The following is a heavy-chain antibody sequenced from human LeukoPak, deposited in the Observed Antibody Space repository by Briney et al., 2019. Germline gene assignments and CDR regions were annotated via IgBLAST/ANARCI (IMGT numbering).Heavy chain of an antibody. J-gene: IGHJ6*02. CDR1: GSTFTSYG. Sequence: GASVKVSCKVSGSTFTSYGISWVRQAPGQGLEWMGWISAYNGNTNYAQRLQGRVTMTTDTSTSTAYMELRSLRSDDTAVYYCARGIAVAVVYYYGLDVWGQGTTVTVSS. CDR2: ISAYNGNT. CDR3: ARGIAVAVVYYYGLDV. V-gene: IGHV1-18*01. D-gene: IGHD6-19*01.